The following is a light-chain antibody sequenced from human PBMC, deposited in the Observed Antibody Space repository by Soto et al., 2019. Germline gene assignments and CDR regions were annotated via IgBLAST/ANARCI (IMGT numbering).Light chain of an antibody. Sequence: IVMTQSPATLSVSPGDRATLSCRASQSVRTNLAWYQLTPGQTPRLLIYDASTRATGVPARFSGTGYGTDFTLTISSLPADDFAVYYCQQYNAWPPLPFGGGTKVEIK. CDR2: DAS. CDR3: QQYNAWPPLP. CDR1: QSVRTN. J-gene: IGKJ4*02. V-gene: IGKV3-15*01.